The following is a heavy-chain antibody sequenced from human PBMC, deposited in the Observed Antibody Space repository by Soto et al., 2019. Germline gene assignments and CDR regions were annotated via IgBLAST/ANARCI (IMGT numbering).Heavy chain of an antibody. CDR1: GYTFTTFV. Sequence: ASVKVSCKASGYTFTTFVISWVRQAPGQGLEWMGWISAYNGYTNYAQKLQGRVTMTTDTSTSTAYMELRSLRSDDTAVYYCARDPTIFGVVQNYGMDVWGQGTTVTSP. CDR2: ISAYNGYT. V-gene: IGHV1-18*01. D-gene: IGHD3-3*01. CDR3: ARDPTIFGVVQNYGMDV. J-gene: IGHJ6*02.